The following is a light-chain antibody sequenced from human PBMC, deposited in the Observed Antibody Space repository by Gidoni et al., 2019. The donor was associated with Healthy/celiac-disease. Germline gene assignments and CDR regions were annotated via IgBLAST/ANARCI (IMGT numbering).Light chain of an antibody. Sequence: DIVMTQSPDSLAVSLGERATINCKSSQSVLYSSNNKNYLAWYQQKPGQPPKLLIYWASTRESGVPDRFSGSGSGTDFTLTISSLQAEDVAVYYCQQYYSTPQTFXPXTKVDIK. CDR1: QSVLYSSNNKNY. J-gene: IGKJ3*01. CDR3: QQYYSTPQT. CDR2: WAS. V-gene: IGKV4-1*01.